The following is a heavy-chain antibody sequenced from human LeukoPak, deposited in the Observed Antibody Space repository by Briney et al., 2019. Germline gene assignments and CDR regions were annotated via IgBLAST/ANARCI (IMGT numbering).Heavy chain of an antibody. CDR2: ISSSSSTI. Sequence: PGGSLRLSCAASGFTFSSYSMNWVRRAPGKGLEWVSYISSSSSTIYYADSVKGRFTISRDNAKNSLYLQMNSLRDEDTAVYYCAREVDYDYVWGSYPFDYWGQGTLVTVSS. CDR1: GFTFSSYS. J-gene: IGHJ4*02. V-gene: IGHV3-48*02. CDR3: AREVDYDYVWGSYPFDY. D-gene: IGHD3-16*02.